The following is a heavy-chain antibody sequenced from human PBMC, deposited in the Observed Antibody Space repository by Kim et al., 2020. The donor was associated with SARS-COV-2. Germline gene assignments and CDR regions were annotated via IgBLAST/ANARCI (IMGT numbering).Heavy chain of an antibody. V-gene: IGHV3-9*01. Sequence: GGSLRLSCAASGFTFDDYAMHWVRQAPGKGLEWVSGISWNSGSIGYADSVKGRFTISRDNAKNSLYLQMNSLRAEDTALYYCASKGGSGWYWWGQGTLVTVSS. CDR3: ASKGGSGWYW. D-gene: IGHD6-19*01. CDR2: ISWNSGSI. J-gene: IGHJ4*02. CDR1: GFTFDDYA.